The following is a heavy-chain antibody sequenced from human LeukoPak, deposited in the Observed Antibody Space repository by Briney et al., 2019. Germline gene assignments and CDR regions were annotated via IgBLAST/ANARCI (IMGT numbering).Heavy chain of an antibody. J-gene: IGHJ4*02. CDR1: GYSISSGYY. CDR3: ARDALVRGLYYFDY. V-gene: IGHV4-38-2*02. Sequence: PSETLSLTCAVSGYSISSGYYWGWIRQPPWKGLEWIGSIYHSGSTYYNPSLKSRVTISVDTSKNQFSLKLSSVTAADTAVYYCARDALVRGLYYFDYWGQGTLVTVSS. D-gene: IGHD3-10*01. CDR2: IYHSGST.